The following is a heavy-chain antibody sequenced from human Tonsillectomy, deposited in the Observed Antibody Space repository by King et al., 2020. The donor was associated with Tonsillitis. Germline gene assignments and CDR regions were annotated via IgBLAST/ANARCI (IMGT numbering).Heavy chain of an antibody. CDR2: INHDGTT. Sequence: VQLPQWGAELVKPAETLSLTCAVYGESFSPSYWSWIRQPPGKGLEWIGQINHDGTTIYNPSLKSRVLISLDTSGNQFSLKMSSMTAADTAVYYCARHGHFDILAGYSFDYWGQGTLVTVSS. CDR1: GESFSPSY. CDR3: ARHGHFDILAGYSFDY. D-gene: IGHD3-9*01. V-gene: IGHV4-34*01. J-gene: IGHJ4*02.